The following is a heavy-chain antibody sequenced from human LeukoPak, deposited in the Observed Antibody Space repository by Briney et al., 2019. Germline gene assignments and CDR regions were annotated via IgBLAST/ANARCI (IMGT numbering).Heavy chain of an antibody. CDR3: ARDQPPEGRGAFDI. CDR2: IIPILGIA. CDR1: GGTFSSYA. J-gene: IGHJ3*02. Sequence: ASVKVSCKASGGTFSSYAISWVRQAPGQGVEWMGRIIPILGIANYAQKLQGRVTITADKSTSTAYMELSSLRSEDTAVYYCARDQPPEGRGAFDIWGQGTMVTVSS. V-gene: IGHV1-69*04.